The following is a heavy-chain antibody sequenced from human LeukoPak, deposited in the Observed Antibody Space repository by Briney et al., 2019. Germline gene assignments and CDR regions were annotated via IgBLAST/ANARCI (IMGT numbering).Heavy chain of an antibody. V-gene: IGHV1-8*01. CDR3: ARSDPYYYDRSGYPKNDY. CDR1: GYTFTSYD. CDR2: MNPKSGNT. Sequence: ASVKVSCKTSGYTFTSYDINWVRQGTGQGLEWVGWMNPKSGNTGYAQKFQGRVTMTRNTSISTAYMELSSLRPEDMAFYYCARSDPYYYDRSGYPKNDYWGQGTLVTVSS. D-gene: IGHD3-22*01. J-gene: IGHJ4*02.